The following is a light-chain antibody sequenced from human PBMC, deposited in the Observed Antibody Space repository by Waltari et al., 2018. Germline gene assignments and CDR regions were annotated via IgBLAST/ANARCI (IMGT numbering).Light chain of an antibody. Sequence: QSVLPQPPSVSGAPGQRVTITCTGSGSTTGAGYDLHWYRQLPGKAPTLLIYGVNTRPPGVSDRFSGSQFDTSASLAIAGLQADDEADYYCQSYDTTLSVVFGGGTKLTVL. J-gene: IGLJ2*01. V-gene: IGLV1-40*01. CDR3: QSYDTTLSVV. CDR2: GVN. CDR1: GSTTGAGYD.